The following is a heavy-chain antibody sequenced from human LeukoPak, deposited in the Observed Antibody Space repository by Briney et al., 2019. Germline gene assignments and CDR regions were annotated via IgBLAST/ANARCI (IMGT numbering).Heavy chain of an antibody. Sequence: SETLSLTCTVSGGSISSHYWSWIRQPPGKGLEWIEYIYYSGSTNYNPSLKSRVTISVDTSKNQFSLKLSSVTAADTAVYYCARGGDSSSWYFSVWFDPWGQGTLVTVSS. CDR3: ARGGDSSSWYFSVWFDP. D-gene: IGHD6-13*01. CDR1: GGSISSHY. CDR2: IYYSGST. J-gene: IGHJ5*02. V-gene: IGHV4-59*11.